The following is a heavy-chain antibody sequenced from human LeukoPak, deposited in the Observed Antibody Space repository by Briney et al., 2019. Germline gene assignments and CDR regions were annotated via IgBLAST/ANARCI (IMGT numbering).Heavy chain of an antibody. J-gene: IGHJ4*02. Sequence: ASVKVSRKASGYTFTSYGISWVRQAPGQGLEWMGWISAYNGNTNYAQKLQGRVTMTRDTSMSTAYMELSSLKFDDTAVYYCARGRPDYWGQGTLVTVSS. CDR1: GYTFTSYG. D-gene: IGHD6-25*01. V-gene: IGHV1-18*01. CDR3: ARGRPDY. CDR2: ISAYNGNT.